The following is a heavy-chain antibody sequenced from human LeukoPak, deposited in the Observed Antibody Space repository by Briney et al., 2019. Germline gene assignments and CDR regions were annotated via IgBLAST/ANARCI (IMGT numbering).Heavy chain of an antibody. CDR2: IYTSGST. D-gene: IGHD4-17*01. J-gene: IGHJ6*03. CDR3: ARTTVTTSHYYYYYMDV. Sequence: SQTLSLTCTVSGGSISSGNYYWSWIRQPAGKGLEWIGRIYTSGSTNYNPSLKSRVTISVDTSKNQFSLKLSSVTAADTAVYYCARTTVTTSHYYYYYMDVWGKGTTVTVSS. V-gene: IGHV4-61*02. CDR1: GGSISSGNYY.